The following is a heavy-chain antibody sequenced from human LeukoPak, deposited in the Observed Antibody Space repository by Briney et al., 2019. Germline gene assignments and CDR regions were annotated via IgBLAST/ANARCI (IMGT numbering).Heavy chain of an antibody. CDR1: GFTFSSYS. J-gene: IGHJ4*02. D-gene: IGHD3-3*01. CDR2: ISGSGGST. Sequence: GGSLRLSCAASGFTFSSYSMNWVRQAPGKGLEWVSAISGSGGSTYYADSVKGRFTISRDNSKNTLYLQMNSLRAEDTAVYYCAKVAIFGVVIAGSCIDYWGQGTLVTVSS. V-gene: IGHV3-23*01. CDR3: AKVAIFGVVIAGSCIDY.